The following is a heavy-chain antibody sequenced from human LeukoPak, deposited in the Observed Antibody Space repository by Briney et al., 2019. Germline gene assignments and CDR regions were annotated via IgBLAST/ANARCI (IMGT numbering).Heavy chain of an antibody. CDR2: IKSKTDGGTT. Sequence: GGSPRLSCAASAFTFSNAWMSWVRQAPGKGLEWVGRIKSKTDGGTTDYAAPVKGRFTISRDDSKNTLYLQMNSLKTEDTAVYYCTTLSGYDYYFDYWGQGTLVTVSS. CDR3: TTLSGYDYYFDY. D-gene: IGHD5-12*01. J-gene: IGHJ4*02. CDR1: AFTFSNAW. V-gene: IGHV3-15*01.